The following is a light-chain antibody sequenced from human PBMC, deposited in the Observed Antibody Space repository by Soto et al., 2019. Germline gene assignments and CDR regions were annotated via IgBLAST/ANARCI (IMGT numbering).Light chain of an antibody. V-gene: IGKV1-27*01. CDR1: QGIRNY. J-gene: IGKJ1*01. Sequence: DIQSTTPSSPRSASVGDKVTITCRASQGIRNYLDWYQQKKGRVPKLMIYAASTLQSGVPSRLSGSGYGTDLTITISSVKNEDIVTYYCQKYNSVTWTFGQGTKVDIK. CDR3: QKYNSVTWT. CDR2: AAS.